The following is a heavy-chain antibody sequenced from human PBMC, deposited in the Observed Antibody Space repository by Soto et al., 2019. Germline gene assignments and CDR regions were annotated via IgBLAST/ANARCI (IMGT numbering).Heavy chain of an antibody. D-gene: IGHD6-6*01. Sequence: QVQLVQSGAEVKKPGASVKVSCKASGYTFTSYDINWVRQATGQGLEWMGWLNPNSGNTGYAQKFQGRVTMTRNISISTAYMELSSLKSDDTAVYYCARGQEFSSVQIGSWGQGTLVTVSS. V-gene: IGHV1-8*01. CDR2: LNPNSGNT. CDR3: ARGQEFSSVQIGS. CDR1: GYTFTSYD. J-gene: IGHJ5*01.